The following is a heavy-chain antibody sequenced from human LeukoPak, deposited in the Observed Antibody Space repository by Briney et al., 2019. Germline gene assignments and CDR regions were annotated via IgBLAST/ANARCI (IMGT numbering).Heavy chain of an antibody. J-gene: IGHJ4*02. Sequence: GRSLRLSCAASGFTFSSYGMHWVRQAPGRGLEWVAVISYDGSNKYYADSVKGRFTISRDNSKNTLYLQMNGLRAEDTAVYYCAKDEASNFDYWGQGTLVTVSS. CDR1: GFTFSSYG. CDR2: ISYDGSNK. CDR3: AKDEASNFDY. V-gene: IGHV3-30*18. D-gene: IGHD2-2*01.